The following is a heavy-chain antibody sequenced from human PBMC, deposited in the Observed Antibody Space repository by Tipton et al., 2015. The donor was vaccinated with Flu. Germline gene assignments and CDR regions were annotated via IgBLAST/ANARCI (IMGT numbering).Heavy chain of an antibody. CDR3: ARDYCSGGICYPDY. J-gene: IGHJ4*02. CDR2: IYTSGST. V-gene: IGHV4-61*02. D-gene: IGHD2-15*01. CDR1: GDSISTGSHY. Sequence: TLSLTCNVSGDSISTGSHYWNWIRQPAGKGLEWIGRIYTSGSTTYNPSLKSRVIISIDTSKNQFSLKLSSVTAADTAVYYCARDYCSGGICYPDYWGQGTLVAVSS.